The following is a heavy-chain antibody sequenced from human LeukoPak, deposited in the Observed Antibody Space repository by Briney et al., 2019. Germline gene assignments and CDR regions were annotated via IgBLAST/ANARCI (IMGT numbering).Heavy chain of an antibody. CDR1: GLTFSRYW. J-gene: IGHJ3*02. CDR3: ARDYDYYSGHNLDAFDI. CDR2: IKEDGSAK. V-gene: IGHV3-7*01. Sequence: PGGSLRLSCAASGLTFSRYWMTWVRQAPGKGLEWVANIKEDGSAKSYVDSVKGRFNIPRDNAKNSLYLQMNSLRVEDTAVYYCARDYDYYSGHNLDAFDIWGQGTTVTVSS. D-gene: IGHD2-15*01.